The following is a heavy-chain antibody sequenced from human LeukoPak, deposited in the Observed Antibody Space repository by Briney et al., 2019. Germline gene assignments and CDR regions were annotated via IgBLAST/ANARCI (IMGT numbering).Heavy chain of an antibody. CDR3: ARDSSGYSHFDY. CDR1: RYTLTELS. J-gene: IGHJ4*02. CDR2: FDPEDGET. D-gene: IGHD3-22*01. Sequence: ASVKVSCKVSRYTLTELSMHWVRQAPGKGLEWMGGFDPEDGETIYAQKFQGRLTMTRDTSTSTVYMELSSLRSEDTAVYYCARDSSGYSHFDYWGQGTLVSVSS. V-gene: IGHV1-24*01.